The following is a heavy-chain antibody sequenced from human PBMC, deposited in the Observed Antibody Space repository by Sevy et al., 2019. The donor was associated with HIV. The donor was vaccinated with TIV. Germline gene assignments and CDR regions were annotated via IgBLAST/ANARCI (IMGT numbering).Heavy chain of an antibody. CDR1: GFTFSSYA. Sequence: GGSLRLTCAASGFTFSSYAMHWVRQAPGKGLEWVAVISYDGSNKYYADSVKGRSTISRDNSKNTLYLQMNSLRAEDTAVYYCARAGGVYCSSTSCYRLDYWGQGTLVTVSS. CDR3: ARAGGVYCSSTSCYRLDY. D-gene: IGHD2-2*02. J-gene: IGHJ4*02. V-gene: IGHV3-30-3*01. CDR2: ISYDGSNK.